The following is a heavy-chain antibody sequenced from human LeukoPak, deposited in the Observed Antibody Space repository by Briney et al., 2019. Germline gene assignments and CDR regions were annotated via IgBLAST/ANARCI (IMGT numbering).Heavy chain of an antibody. CDR1: GYSFTSYW. CDR3: ARHPKIMTTVTPIYGMDV. V-gene: IGHV5-51*01. J-gene: IGHJ6*02. Sequence: GESLKISCKGSGYSFTSYWIGWVRQMPGKGLEWMGIIYPGDSDTRYSPSFQGQVTISADKSISTAYLQWSSLKASDTAMYHCARHPKIMTTVTPIYGMDVWGQGTTVTVSS. CDR2: IYPGDSDT. D-gene: IGHD4-17*01.